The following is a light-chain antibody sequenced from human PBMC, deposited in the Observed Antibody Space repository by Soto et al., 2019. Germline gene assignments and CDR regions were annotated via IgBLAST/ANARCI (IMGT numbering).Light chain of an antibody. CDR3: QQRSNCPPTWT. CDR2: AAS. V-gene: IGKV3-11*01. CDR1: QSVGSY. J-gene: IGKJ1*01. Sequence: EIVLTQSPATLSLSPGERATLSCRASQSVGSYLAWYQHKPVQPHRLLIYAASNRATGIPARFSGSGSGTDFTLTNSSQKPEDFAGYYCQQRSNCPPTWTFGQGTKVEIK.